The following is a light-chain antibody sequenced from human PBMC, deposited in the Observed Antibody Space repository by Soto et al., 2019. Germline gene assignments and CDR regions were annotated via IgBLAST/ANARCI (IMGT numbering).Light chain of an antibody. CDR2: GAS. CDR3: QQYNNWPET. Sequence: EIVMTQSPATLSVSPGERATLSCRASQSVSSNLAWYQQEPGQAPRLLIYGASTRATGIPARFSGSGSGTEFTLPISSLQSEDFAVYYCQQYNNWPETFGQGTKV. J-gene: IGKJ1*01. V-gene: IGKV3-15*01. CDR1: QSVSSN.